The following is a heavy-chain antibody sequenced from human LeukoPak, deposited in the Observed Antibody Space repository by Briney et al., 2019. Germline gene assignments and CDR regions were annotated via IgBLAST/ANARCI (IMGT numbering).Heavy chain of an antibody. V-gene: IGHV3-48*03. Sequence: PGGSLRLSCSASGFAFSTSDMNWVRQAPGKGLEWISYISGSGAVQYYADSVRGRFIISKDNGKNSLFLQMNSLTAEDTATCARGQERYDYGDYGRFDPWGQGTLVTVST. J-gene: IGHJ5*02. CDR3: GQERYDYGDYGRFDP. D-gene: IGHD4-17*01. CDR1: GFAFSTSD. CDR2: ISGSGAVQ.